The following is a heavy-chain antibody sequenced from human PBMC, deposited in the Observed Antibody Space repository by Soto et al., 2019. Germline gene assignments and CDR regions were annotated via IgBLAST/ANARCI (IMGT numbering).Heavy chain of an antibody. Sequence: QVQLVQSGAEVKKPGASVKVSCKASGYTFTSYYMHWVRQAPGQGLEWMGITNPSGGSTSYAQKFQGRVTMTRDTSTSTVYMELSSLRSEDTAVYYCARVDGGEEDALDIWGQGTMVTVSS. J-gene: IGHJ3*02. CDR2: TNPSGGST. V-gene: IGHV1-46*01. CDR3: ARVDGGEEDALDI. D-gene: IGHD4-17*01. CDR1: GYTFTSYY.